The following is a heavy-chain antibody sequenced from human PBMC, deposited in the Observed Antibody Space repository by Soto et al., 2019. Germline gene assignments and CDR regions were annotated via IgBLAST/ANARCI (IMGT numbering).Heavy chain of an antibody. CDR2: IYSGGST. CDR1: GFTVSSNY. J-gene: IGHJ4*02. D-gene: IGHD6-6*01. CDR3: ERDGQLNSLDY. V-gene: IGHV3-66*01. Sequence: EVQLVESGGGLVQPGGSLRLSCAVSGFTVSSNYMSWVRQAPGKGLEWVSVIYSGGSTYYADSVKGRCTISRDNSKNTLYLQMNSLRVEDTAVYHCERDGQLNSLDYWGQGTLVTVSS.